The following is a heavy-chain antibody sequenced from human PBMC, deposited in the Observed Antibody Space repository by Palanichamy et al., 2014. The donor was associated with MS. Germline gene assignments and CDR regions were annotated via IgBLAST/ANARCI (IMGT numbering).Heavy chain of an antibody. J-gene: IGHJ5*02. Sequence: QVQLQDRGPGLVKPSQTLSLTCTVSGGSISSGDYYWSWIRQPPGKGLEWIGYFSYSGRTYYNPSLKSRITISGDTSKNQFSLRLSSVTVADTAVYYCAFVNYRPQPFDPWGQGTLVTVSS. D-gene: IGHD4-11*01. V-gene: IGHV4-30-4*01. CDR1: GGSISSGDYY. CDR2: FSYSGRT. CDR3: AFVNYRPQPFDP.